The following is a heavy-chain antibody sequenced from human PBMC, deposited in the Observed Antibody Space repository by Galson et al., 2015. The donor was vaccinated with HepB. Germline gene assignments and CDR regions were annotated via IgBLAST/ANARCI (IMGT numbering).Heavy chain of an antibody. D-gene: IGHD5-18*01. J-gene: IGHJ4*02. CDR3: AKRGYGYFYGY. V-gene: IGHV3-53*01. CDR2: LYSGAGT. CDR1: GFTVSSNY. Sequence: SLRLSCAASGFTVSSNYMSWVRQAPGKGLEWVSVLYSGAGTYYADSVKGRFTISRHNSKNTLYLQMNSLRAEDTAVYYCAKRGYGYFYGYWGQGTLVTVSS.